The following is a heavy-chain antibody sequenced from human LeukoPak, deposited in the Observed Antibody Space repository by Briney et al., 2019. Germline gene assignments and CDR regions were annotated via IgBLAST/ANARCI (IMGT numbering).Heavy chain of an antibody. CDR1: GGSISSYY. Sequence: SETLSLTCTVSGGSISSYYWSWIRQPPGKGLEWIGYIYYSGSTNYNPSLKSRVTISVDTSKNQFSLKLSSVTAADTAVYYCARDARQKYYGGNWFDPWGQGTLVTVSS. CDR3: ARDARQKYYGGNWFDP. V-gene: IGHV4-59*01. J-gene: IGHJ5*02. CDR2: IYYSGST. D-gene: IGHD4-23*01.